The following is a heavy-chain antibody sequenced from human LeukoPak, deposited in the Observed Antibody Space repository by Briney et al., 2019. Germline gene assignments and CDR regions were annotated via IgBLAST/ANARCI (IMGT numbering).Heavy chain of an antibody. Sequence: SETLSLTCAVYGGSFSGYYWSWIRQPPGKGLEWIGEINHSGSTNYNPSLKSRVTISVDTSKNLFSLKLSSVTAADTAVYYCARGRITMVRGVITGSHWFDPWGQGTLVTVSS. CDR2: INHSGST. CDR3: ARGRITMVRGVITGSHWFDP. CDR1: GGSFSGYY. D-gene: IGHD3-10*01. J-gene: IGHJ5*02. V-gene: IGHV4-34*01.